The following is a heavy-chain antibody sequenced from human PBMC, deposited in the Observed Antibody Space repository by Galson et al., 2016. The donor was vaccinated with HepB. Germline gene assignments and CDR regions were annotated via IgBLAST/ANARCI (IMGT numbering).Heavy chain of an antibody. D-gene: IGHD2-21*02. V-gene: IGHV3-30-3*01. CDR3: ARGGPFCGGDCYNS. Sequence: SLRLSCAAPGFTFNNYTVHWVRQPPGKGLEWVAVFYYDGINKFYSDSVKGRFTISTDSSKSLLFLQMNSLRADDTAVYYCARGGPFCGGDCYNSWGQGILVTVSS. CDR1: GFTFNNYT. J-gene: IGHJ4*02. CDR2: FYYDGINK.